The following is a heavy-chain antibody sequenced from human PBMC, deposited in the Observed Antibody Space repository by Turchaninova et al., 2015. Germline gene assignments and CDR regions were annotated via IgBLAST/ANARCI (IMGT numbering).Heavy chain of an antibody. V-gene: IGHV1-69*12. J-gene: IGHJ4*02. D-gene: IGHD2-21*02. CDR1: GGTFSTYA. Sequence: QVQLVQSGAEVKKPGSSVKVSCKASGGTFSTYAISWVRQAPGQGPEWMGGTIPIFGTANYAQKVQGRVTMTADESTRTAYKELRSLRSEDTAIDYCAREGRGRVTANPFDYWGQGTPVTVSS. CDR2: TIPIFGTA. CDR3: AREGRGRVTANPFDY.